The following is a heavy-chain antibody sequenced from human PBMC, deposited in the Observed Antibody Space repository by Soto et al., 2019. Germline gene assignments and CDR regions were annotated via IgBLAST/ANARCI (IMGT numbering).Heavy chain of an antibody. J-gene: IGHJ5*02. V-gene: IGHV3-33*01. CDR2: IWYDGSSE. CDR1: GFKFSSYG. CDR3: ARDGVPSFRIPSELDL. D-gene: IGHD1-7*01. Sequence: QVQLVESGGGVVQPGRSLRLSCAAYGFKFSSYGMHWVRQAPGKGLEWVAIIWYDGSSEYYADSVKGRFTISRDNSKNTVYLQLNNLRVEDTGVYYCARDGVPSFRIPSELDLWGRGALVSVSS.